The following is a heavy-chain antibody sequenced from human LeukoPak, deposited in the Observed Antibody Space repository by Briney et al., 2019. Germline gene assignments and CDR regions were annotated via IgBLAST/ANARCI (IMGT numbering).Heavy chain of an antibody. CDR3: ARLVGASDY. CDR2: INHSGST. D-gene: IGHD1-26*01. J-gene: IGHJ4*02. V-gene: IGHV4-34*01. CDR1: GGSFSGYY. Sequence: SETLSLTCAVYGGSFSGYYWSWIRQPPGKGLEWIGEINHSGSTNYNPSLKSRVTISVDTSKNQFSLKLSSVTAADTAVYYCARLVGASDYWGQGTLVTVSS.